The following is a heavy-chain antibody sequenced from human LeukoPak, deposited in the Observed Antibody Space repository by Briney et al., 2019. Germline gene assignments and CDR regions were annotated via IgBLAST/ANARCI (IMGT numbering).Heavy chain of an antibody. D-gene: IGHD1-26*01. CDR1: GFTFSNNW. Sequence: PGGSLRLSCAASGFTFSNNWMHWVRHAPGKGLVWVSRIKGGGSSTDYADSVKGRFTIYRDNAKNTLLLQMNSLRAEDTAVYYCVRDGVGAPPFDYWGQGVLVTVSS. J-gene: IGHJ4*02. CDR2: IKGGGSST. CDR3: VRDGVGAPPFDY. V-gene: IGHV3-74*01.